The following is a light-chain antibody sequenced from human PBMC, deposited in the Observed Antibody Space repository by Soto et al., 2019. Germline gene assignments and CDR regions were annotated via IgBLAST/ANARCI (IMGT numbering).Light chain of an antibody. Sequence: QSAMTKPASVSGSPGQSITISCTGTSSDVGSYNLVSWYQQHPGKAPKLMIYEVSKRHSGVSNRFSGSKSGNTASLTISGLQAEDEADYYCCSYAGSSTFVFGTGTKLTVL. V-gene: IGLV2-23*02. CDR3: CSYAGSSTFV. J-gene: IGLJ1*01. CDR2: EVS. CDR1: SSDVGSYNL.